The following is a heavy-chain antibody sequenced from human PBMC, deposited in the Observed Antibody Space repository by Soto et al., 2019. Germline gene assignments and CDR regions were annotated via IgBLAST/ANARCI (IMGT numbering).Heavy chain of an antibody. V-gene: IGHV3-33*01. Sequence: GGSLRLSCAASGFPFSSYGMHWVRQAPGKGLEWVAVIWYDGSNKYYADSVKGRFTISRDNSKNTLYLQMNSLRAEDTAVYYCARPTGIAAAGAYYGMDVWGQGTTVTVSS. J-gene: IGHJ6*02. CDR1: GFPFSSYG. CDR2: IWYDGSNK. D-gene: IGHD6-13*01. CDR3: ARPTGIAAAGAYYGMDV.